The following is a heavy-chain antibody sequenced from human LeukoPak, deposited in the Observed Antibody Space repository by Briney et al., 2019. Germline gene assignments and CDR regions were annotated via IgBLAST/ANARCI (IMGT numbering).Heavy chain of an antibody. CDR3: AREGASLEPDGGAFDI. D-gene: IGHD3-16*01. V-gene: IGHV4-4*07. CDR1: GGSISSYY. J-gene: IGHJ3*02. Sequence: SETLSLTCTVSGGSISSYYWSWIRQPAGKGLEWIGRIYTSGSTNYNPSLKSRVTMSVDTSKNQFSLKLSSVTAADTAVYYCAREGASLEPDGGAFDIWGQGTMVTVSS. CDR2: IYTSGST.